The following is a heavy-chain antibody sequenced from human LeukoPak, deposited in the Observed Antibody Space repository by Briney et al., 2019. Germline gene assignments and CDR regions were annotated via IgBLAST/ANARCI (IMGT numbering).Heavy chain of an antibody. Sequence: AVYLRLSCSGSGFTFSSYHMNRLPQAPGIGLEWVSSISSSSYIYYADSERCRFTISRDNAKNSLYLQINSLRAEDTAVYYCARDPAYCGGDCYSVYQDAFDIWGQGTRVTVSS. CDR2: ISSSSYI. D-gene: IGHD2-21*02. J-gene: IGHJ3*02. V-gene: IGHV3-21*01. CDR1: GFTFSSYH. CDR3: ARDPAYCGGDCYSVYQDAFDI.